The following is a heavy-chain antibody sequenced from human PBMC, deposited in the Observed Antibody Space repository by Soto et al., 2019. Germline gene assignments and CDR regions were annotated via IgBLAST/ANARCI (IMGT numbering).Heavy chain of an antibody. CDR2: IYYSGST. J-gene: IGHJ5*02. CDR1: GGSISSSSYY. D-gene: IGHD3-3*02. CDR3: ASPKIAFYNWFDP. Sequence: QLQLQESGPGLVKPSETLSLTCTVSGGSISSSSYYWGWIRQPPGKGLEWIGSIYYSGSTYYNPSLNSRVTIPVYTSKNQFSLKLSSVTAADTAVYYCASPKIAFYNWFDPWGQGTLVTVSS. V-gene: IGHV4-39*01.